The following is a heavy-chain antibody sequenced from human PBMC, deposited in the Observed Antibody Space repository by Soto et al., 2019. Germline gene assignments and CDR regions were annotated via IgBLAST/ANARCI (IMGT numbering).Heavy chain of an antibody. CDR1: CGSISSGGYS. CDR3: ARSRGWYEFDY. J-gene: IGHJ4*02. V-gene: IGHV4-30-2*01. Sequence: QLQLQESGSGLVKPSQTLSLTCAVSCGSISSGGYSWSWIRQPPGKGLEWIGYIYHSGSTYYNPSLKSRVTISVERSKNQFSLKLSSVTAADTAVYYCARSRGWYEFDYWGQGTLVTVSS. CDR2: IYHSGST. D-gene: IGHD6-19*01.